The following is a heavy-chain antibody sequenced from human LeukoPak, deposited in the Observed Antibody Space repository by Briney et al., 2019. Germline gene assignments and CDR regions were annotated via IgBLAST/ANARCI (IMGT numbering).Heavy chain of an antibody. CDR1: GGTFSSYA. V-gene: IGHV1-69*11. J-gene: IGHJ6*03. CDR2: IIPILGTA. Sequence: GASVKVSCKASGGTFSSYAISWVRQAPGQGLEWMGRIIPILGTANYAQKFQGRVTITTDESTSTAYMELSSLRSEDTAVYYCASTGVSCSGGSCYSGDYYYYYMDVWGKGTTVTVSS. CDR3: ASTGVSCSGGSCYSGDYYYYYMDV. D-gene: IGHD2-15*01.